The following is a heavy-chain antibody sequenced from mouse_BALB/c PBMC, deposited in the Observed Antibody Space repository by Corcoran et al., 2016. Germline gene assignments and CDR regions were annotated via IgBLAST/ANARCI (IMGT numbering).Heavy chain of an antibody. V-gene: IGHV1S136*01. D-gene: IGHD2-1*01. CDR3: AREVPGGNPFDY. J-gene: IGHJ2*01. Sequence: EVQLQQSGPELVKPGASVKMSCTASGYTFTSYVMHWMKQKPGQGLEWIGYIYPYNDGTKYIEKFKVKATLTSDKSSSTAYMELSSLTSEDSAVYYCAREVPGGNPFDYWGQGTTLTVSS. CDR1: GYTFTSYV. CDR2: IYPYNDGT.